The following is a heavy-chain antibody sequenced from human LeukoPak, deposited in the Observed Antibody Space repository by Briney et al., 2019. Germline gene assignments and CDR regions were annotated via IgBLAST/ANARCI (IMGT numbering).Heavy chain of an antibody. Sequence: SETLSLTCTISGGSISTYHWNWIRQPAGKGLEWIGRIQNSDTNYNPSLKSRVIISVDTSKKQFSLKLSSVTAADTAVYYCSRRTDCGSYNLFDHWGQGTLVTVSS. CDR2: IQNSDT. CDR3: SRRTDCGSYNLFDH. CDR1: GGSISTYH. J-gene: IGHJ5*02. V-gene: IGHV4-4*07. D-gene: IGHD1-26*01.